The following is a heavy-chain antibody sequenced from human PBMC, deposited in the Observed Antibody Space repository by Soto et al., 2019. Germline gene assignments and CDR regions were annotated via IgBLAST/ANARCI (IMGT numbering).Heavy chain of an antibody. CDR2: ISYDGSNK. J-gene: IGHJ4*02. D-gene: IGHD2-2*01. CDR3: ARGPSSLTRFDY. V-gene: IGHV3-30-3*01. CDR1: GFTFSSYA. Sequence: PGGSLSLSCAASGFTFSSYAMHWVRQAPGKGLEWVAVISYDGSNKYYADSVKGRFTISRDNSKNTLYLQMNSLRADDTAVYYCARGPSSLTRFDYWGQGTLVTVSS.